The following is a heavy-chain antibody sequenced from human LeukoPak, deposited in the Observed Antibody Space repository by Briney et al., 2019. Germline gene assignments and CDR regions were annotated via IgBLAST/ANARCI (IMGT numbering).Heavy chain of an antibody. V-gene: IGHV4-59*01. CDR1: GGSITSYY. CDR3: ARGRGRDGDNLVS. CDR2: VYYSGTT. Sequence: PSETLSLTCAVSGGSITSYYWSWIRQVPGKGLEWLGYVYYSGTTNYNPSLKSRVTISVDTSKNQFSLRLTSVTAADTAVYYCARGRGRDGDNLVSWSQGTLVTVSS. D-gene: IGHD5-24*01. J-gene: IGHJ4*02.